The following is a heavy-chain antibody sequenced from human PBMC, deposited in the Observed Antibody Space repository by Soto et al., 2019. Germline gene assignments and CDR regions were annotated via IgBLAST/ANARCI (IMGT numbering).Heavy chain of an antibody. D-gene: IGHD2-8*02. V-gene: IGHV3-13*01. CDR1: GFTFSAYD. CDR3: ARQASYWHGGGGWFDP. J-gene: IGHJ5*02. CDR2: IGTLHDA. Sequence: EVQLVESGGGLVQPGGSLRLSCAASGFTFSAYDMHWVRQAPGKGLEWVSAIGTLHDAYYPDSVRGRFTISRENAKNSLYLQMNSPRAGDTAVYFCARQASYWHGGGGWFDPWGQGTLVTVSS.